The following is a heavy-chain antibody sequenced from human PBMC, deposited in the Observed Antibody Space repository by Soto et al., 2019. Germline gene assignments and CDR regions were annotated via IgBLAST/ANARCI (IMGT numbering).Heavy chain of an antibody. V-gene: IGHV3-23*01. CDR1: GFTFSSYA. CDR3: ANSFSPYSDAWYSHFEP. CDR2: ISSNGDTT. J-gene: IGHJ5*02. D-gene: IGHD1-26*01. Sequence: EVQLLESGGDLVQPGGSLRLSCAASGFTFSSYAMSWVRQAPGKGLEWVSAISSNGDTTFYADSVKGRFTISRDNSKNTVCLQMISLRAEDTAVYYCANSFSPYSDAWYSHFEPWGHGTLVTVSS.